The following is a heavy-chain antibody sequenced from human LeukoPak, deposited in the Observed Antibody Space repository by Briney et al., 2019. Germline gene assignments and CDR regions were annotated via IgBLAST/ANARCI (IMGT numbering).Heavy chain of an antibody. V-gene: IGHV4-34*01. CDR2: INHSGST. J-gene: IGHJ4*02. CDR1: GGSFSGYY. CDR3: ARGGIVGATLGVCDY. D-gene: IGHD1-26*01. Sequence: SETLSLTCAVYGGSFSGYYWSWIRQPPGKGLEWIGEINHSGSTNYNPSLKSRVTISVDTSKNQFSRKLSSVTAADTAVYYCARGGIVGATLGVCDYWGQGTLVTVSS.